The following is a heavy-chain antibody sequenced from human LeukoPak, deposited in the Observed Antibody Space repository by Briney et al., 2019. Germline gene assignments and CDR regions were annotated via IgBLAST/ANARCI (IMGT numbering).Heavy chain of an antibody. Sequence: GSLRLSCAASGFTFSSYSMMWVRQAPGKGLEWVSSISSSSSYIYYADSVKGRFTISRDNAKNSLYLQMNSLRAEDTAVYYCARPETPDYYDSSGYYDFDYWGQGTLVTVSS. CDR2: ISSSSSYI. CDR1: GFTFSSYS. V-gene: IGHV3-21*01. D-gene: IGHD3-22*01. J-gene: IGHJ4*02. CDR3: ARPETPDYYDSSGYYDFDY.